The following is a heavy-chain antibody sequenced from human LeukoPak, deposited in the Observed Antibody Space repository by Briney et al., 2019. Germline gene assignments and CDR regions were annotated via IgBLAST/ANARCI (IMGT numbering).Heavy chain of an antibody. CDR1: GYTFTSYG. V-gene: IGHV1-18*01. D-gene: IGHD3-10*01. Sequence: ASVKVSCKASGYTFTSYGISWVRQAPGQGLEWMGWISAYNGNTNYALKLQGRVTMTTDTSTSTAYMELRSLRSDDTAVYYCARAALLWFGELPGEFDYWGQGTLVTVSS. J-gene: IGHJ4*02. CDR3: ARAALLWFGELPGEFDY. CDR2: ISAYNGNT.